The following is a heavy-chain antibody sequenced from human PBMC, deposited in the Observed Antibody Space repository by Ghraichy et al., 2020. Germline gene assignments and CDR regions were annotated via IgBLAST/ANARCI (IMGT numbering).Heavy chain of an antibody. Sequence: GGSRRLSCAASGFTFSRFGMHWVRQAPGKGLEWVAIIWYDGSKKYYADSVKGRFTISRDNSKNTLYLQMNSLRAEDTAVYYCARGYCTTSSCNDRPWFDPWGQGTLVTVSS. J-gene: IGHJ5*02. D-gene: IGHD2-2*01. CDR3: ARGYCTTSSCNDRPWFDP. CDR1: GFTFSRFG. CDR2: IWYDGSKK. V-gene: IGHV3-33*01.